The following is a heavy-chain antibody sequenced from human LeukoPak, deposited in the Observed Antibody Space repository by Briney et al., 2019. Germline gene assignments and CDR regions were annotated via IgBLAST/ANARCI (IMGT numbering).Heavy chain of an antibody. J-gene: IGHJ4*02. CDR3: AKDPHRSTYYDFRSGYFLNPVDY. Sequence: SGGSLRLSCAASGFTFSSYGMHWVRQAPGKGLEWVAVISYDGSNKYYADSVKGRFTISRDNSKNTLYLQMNSLRAEDTAVYYCAKDPHRSTYYDFRSGYFLNPVDYWGQGTLVTVSS. CDR2: ISYDGSNK. V-gene: IGHV3-30*18. D-gene: IGHD3-3*01. CDR1: GFTFSSYG.